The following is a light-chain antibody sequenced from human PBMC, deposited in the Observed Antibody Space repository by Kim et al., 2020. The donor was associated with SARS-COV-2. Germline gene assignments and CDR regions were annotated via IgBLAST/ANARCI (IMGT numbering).Light chain of an antibody. CDR3: NSWDSSGNSNY. V-gene: IGLV3-19*01. CDR2: DES. CDR1: GLRTYD. Sequence: GQTTRIIGQGDGLRTYDARWYQQKRGQDNELVIYDESKRRSGIQDRVYAASSGNTASLNSTGTQAEDEADYYSNSWDSSGNSNYFGAGTKVT. J-gene: IGLJ1*01.